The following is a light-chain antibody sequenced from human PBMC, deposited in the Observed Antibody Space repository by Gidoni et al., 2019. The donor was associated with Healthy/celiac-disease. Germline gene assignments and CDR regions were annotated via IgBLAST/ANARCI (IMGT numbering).Light chain of an antibody. CDR2: GAS. CDR3: QQYGSSPPVT. CDR1: QRVSSSY. V-gene: IGKV3-20*01. Sequence: EIVLTQSPGTLSLSPGERATLSCRASQRVSSSYLAWYQQKPGQAPRLLIYGASSRATGIPDRFSGSGSGTDFTLTISRLEPEDFAVYYCQQYGSSPPVTFXQXTKVEIK. J-gene: IGKJ1*01.